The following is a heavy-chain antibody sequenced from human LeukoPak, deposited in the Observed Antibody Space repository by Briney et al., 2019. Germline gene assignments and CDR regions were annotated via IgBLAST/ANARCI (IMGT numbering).Heavy chain of an antibody. CDR3: AKALTVTRVYSCFDP. Sequence: GSLRLSCAASGFTFSGYAMSWVRQAPGEGLEWVSGISGSGGSTYYADSVKGRFTISRDNSKNTLYLQMNSLRAEDTAVYYCAKALTVTRVYSCFDPWGQGTLVTVSS. CDR2: ISGSGGST. D-gene: IGHD4-17*01. CDR1: GFTFSGYA. J-gene: IGHJ5*02. V-gene: IGHV3-23*01.